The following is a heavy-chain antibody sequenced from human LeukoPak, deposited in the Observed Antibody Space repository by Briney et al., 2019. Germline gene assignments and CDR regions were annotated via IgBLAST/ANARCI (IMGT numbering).Heavy chain of an antibody. J-gene: IGHJ4*02. CDR1: GFTFSSYA. CDR3: AKGFSGWYYFDY. Sequence: GGSLRLSCAASGFTFSSYAMSWVRQAPGKGLKWVSAISGSGGSTYYADSVKGRFTFSRDNSKNTLYLQMNSLRAEDTAVYYCAKGFSGWYYFDYWGQGTLVTVSS. V-gene: IGHV3-23*01. D-gene: IGHD6-19*01. CDR2: ISGSGGST.